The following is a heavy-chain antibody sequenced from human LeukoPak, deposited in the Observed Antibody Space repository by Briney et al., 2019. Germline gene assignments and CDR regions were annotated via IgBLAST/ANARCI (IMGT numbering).Heavy chain of an antibody. V-gene: IGHV3-49*04. CDR1: GFTFGDYA. J-gene: IGHJ4*02. CDR2: IRSKAYGATT. CDR3: TRAPYGGNSLATY. D-gene: IGHD4-23*01. Sequence: GGSLRLSCTASGFTFGDYAMSWVRQAPGKGLEWVGLIRSKAYGATTEYAASVKGRFTISRDDSKSIAYLQMNSLKTEDTAVYYCTRAPYGGNSLATYWGQGTLVTVSS.